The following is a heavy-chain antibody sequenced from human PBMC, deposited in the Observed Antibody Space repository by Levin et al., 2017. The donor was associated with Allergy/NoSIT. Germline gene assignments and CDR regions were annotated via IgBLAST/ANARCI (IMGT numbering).Heavy chain of an antibody. V-gene: IGHV4-39*01. CDR2: IYDSGNT. J-gene: IGHJ5*02. CDR3: ARRYSSSWDNWFDP. Sequence: SETLSLTCTVSGGSISSSSYYWGWIRQPPGTGLEWIGSIYDSGNTYYNPSLKSRVTISVDTSKNQFSLKLSSVTAAETAVYYCARRYSSSWDNWFDPWGQGTLVTVSS. CDR1: GGSISSSSYY. D-gene: IGHD6-13*01.